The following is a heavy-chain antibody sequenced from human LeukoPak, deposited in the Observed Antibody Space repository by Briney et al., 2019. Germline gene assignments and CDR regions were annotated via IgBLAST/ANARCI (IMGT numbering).Heavy chain of an antibody. D-gene: IGHD2-2*02. Sequence: PGGSLRLSCAASGFTFSSYAMSWVRQAPGKGLEWVSAISGSGGSTYYADSVKGRFTISRDNSKNTLYLQMNSLRAEDTAVYYCAKGPVVPAAIPCYFDYWGQGTLVTVSS. V-gene: IGHV3-23*01. CDR2: ISGSGGST. J-gene: IGHJ4*02. CDR1: GFTFSSYA. CDR3: AKGPVVPAAIPCYFDY.